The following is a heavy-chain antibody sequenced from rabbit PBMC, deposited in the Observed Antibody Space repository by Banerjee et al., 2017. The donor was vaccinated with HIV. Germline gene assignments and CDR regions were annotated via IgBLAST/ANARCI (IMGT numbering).Heavy chain of an antibody. Sequence: QSLEESGGDLVKPGASLTLTCKASGFSFSSGYWICWVRQAPGKGLEWTACIYFNNDSTYYASWAKGRFTITKTSSTTVTLQMTSLTAADTATYFCARVGGSGWDLWGPGTLVTVS. CDR2: IYFNNDST. CDR3: ARVGGSGWDL. CDR1: GFSFSSGYW. V-gene: IGHV1S40*01. J-gene: IGHJ4*01. D-gene: IGHD4-1*01.